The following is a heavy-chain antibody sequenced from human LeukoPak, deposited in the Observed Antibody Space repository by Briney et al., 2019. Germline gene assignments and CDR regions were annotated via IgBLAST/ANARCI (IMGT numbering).Heavy chain of an antibody. Sequence: GGSLRLSCAASGFTFSSYAMSWVREAPGKGLEWVSAISGSGGSTYYADSVKGRFTISRDNSKNTLSMQMNSLRAEDTAVYYCAKHSCAYVSYYYSYMDVWGKGTTVTVSS. D-gene: IGHD3-22*01. V-gene: IGHV3-23*01. J-gene: IGHJ6*03. CDR3: AKHSCAYVSYYYSYMDV. CDR2: ISGSGGST. CDR1: GFTFSSYA.